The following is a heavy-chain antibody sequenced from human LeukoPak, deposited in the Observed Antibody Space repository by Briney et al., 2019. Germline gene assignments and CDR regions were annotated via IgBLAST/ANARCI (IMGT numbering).Heavy chain of an antibody. J-gene: IGHJ6*03. CDR1: GFTFSSYW. Sequence: PGGSLRLSCAASGFTFSSYWMHWVRQAPGKGLVWVSRINSDGSSTSYADSVKGRFTISRDNAKNTLYLQMNSLRAEDTAVYYCARGPRGQWLNYYYYYMDVWSKGTTVTVSS. CDR2: INSDGSST. V-gene: IGHV3-74*01. D-gene: IGHD6-19*01. CDR3: ARGPRGQWLNYYYYYMDV.